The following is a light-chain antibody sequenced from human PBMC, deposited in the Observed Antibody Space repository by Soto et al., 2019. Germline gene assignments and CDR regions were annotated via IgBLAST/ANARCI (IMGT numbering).Light chain of an antibody. Sequence: DIQMTQSPSTLSASVGDRVTVTCRASQSIGSHLNWYQQKPGKAPKFLIYAASSLQSGVPSRFSGSGSGTDFTLTISSLQPEDFATYYCQQSYSTPQLTFGGGTKVDIK. V-gene: IGKV1-39*01. CDR2: AAS. CDR1: QSIGSH. J-gene: IGKJ4*01. CDR3: QQSYSTPQLT.